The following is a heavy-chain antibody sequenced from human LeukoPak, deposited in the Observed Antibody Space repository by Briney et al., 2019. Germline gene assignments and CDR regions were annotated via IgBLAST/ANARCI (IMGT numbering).Heavy chain of an antibody. CDR2: ISGSGGST. Sequence: GGSLRLSCAASGFTFSSYAMSWVRQAPGKGLEWVSAISGSGGSTYYADSVKGRFTISRDNSKNTLYLQMNSLRAEDTAVYYCVTHRGSWYVPPLFDYWGQGTLVTVSS. V-gene: IGHV3-23*01. CDR1: GFTFSSYA. D-gene: IGHD6-13*01. CDR3: VTHRGSWYVPPLFDY. J-gene: IGHJ4*02.